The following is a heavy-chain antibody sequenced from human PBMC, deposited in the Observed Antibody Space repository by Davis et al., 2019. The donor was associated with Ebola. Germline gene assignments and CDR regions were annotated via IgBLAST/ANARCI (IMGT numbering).Heavy chain of an antibody. Sequence: SLKTPCAAPGFTFDDDAMHWVRQAPGKGLEWVSGIRWNSGSIGYADSVKGRLTNSRDNANNSLYLQTNSLRSEDTAVYYCARGITIFGMGWFDPWGQGTLVTVSS. J-gene: IGHJ5*01. V-gene: IGHV3-9*01. CDR2: IRWNSGSI. CDR3: ARGITIFGMGWFDP. CDR1: GFTFDDDA. D-gene: IGHD3-3*01.